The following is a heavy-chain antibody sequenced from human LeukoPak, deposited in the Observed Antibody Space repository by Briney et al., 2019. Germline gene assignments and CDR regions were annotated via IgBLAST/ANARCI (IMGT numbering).Heavy chain of an antibody. D-gene: IGHD3-16*01. CDR2: IKEDGSEK. Sequence: GGSLRLSCAASGFTFSSYWMTWVRQAPGKGLEWVANIKEDGSEKYYVDSVKGRLTISRDNAKNSLYLQMNSLRAEDTAVYYCARDLGDTYAFDIWGQGTMVTVSS. V-gene: IGHV3-7*01. CDR1: GFTFSSYW. CDR3: ARDLGDTYAFDI. J-gene: IGHJ3*02.